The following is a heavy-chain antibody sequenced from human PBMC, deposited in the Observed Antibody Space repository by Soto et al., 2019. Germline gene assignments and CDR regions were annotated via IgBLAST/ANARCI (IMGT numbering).Heavy chain of an antibody. J-gene: IGHJ6*03. CDR2: INDSGNI. D-gene: IGHD3-10*01. CDR1: GGSFSGYQ. V-gene: IGHV4-34*01. CDR3: ARGLILWFGELSRRGGYYYYMDV. Sequence: QVQLQQWGAGLLKPSETLSLTCAVYGGSFSGYQWSWIRQTPGKGLEWTGEINDSGNINYNPSLKGRVTMLIDTPKKQISLKLSSVTAADTAVYYCARGLILWFGELSRRGGYYYYMDVWGKGTTVTVSS.